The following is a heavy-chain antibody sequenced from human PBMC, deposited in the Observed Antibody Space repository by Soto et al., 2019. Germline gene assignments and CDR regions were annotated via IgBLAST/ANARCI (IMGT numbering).Heavy chain of an antibody. CDR3: ATFNGSGSYYNVYYYYGMDV. D-gene: IGHD3-10*01. V-gene: IGHV3-66*01. CDR1: GFTVSSNY. J-gene: IGHJ6*02. CDR2: IYSGGST. Sequence: PGGSLRLSCAASGFTVSSNYMSWVRQAPGKGLEWVSVIYSGGSTYYADSVKGRFTISRDNSKNTLYLQMNSLRAEDTAVYYCATFNGSGSYYNVYYYYGMDVWGQGTTVPVSS.